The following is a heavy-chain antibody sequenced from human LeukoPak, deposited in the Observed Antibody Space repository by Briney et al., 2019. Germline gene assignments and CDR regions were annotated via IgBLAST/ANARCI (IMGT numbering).Heavy chain of an antibody. D-gene: IGHD1-26*01. CDR1: GYTFTGYY. CDR2: INPNSGGT. V-gene: IGHV1-2*02. CDR3: TRGASVGPDY. Sequence: GASVKVSCKTSGYTFTGYYMHWVRQAPGQGLEWMGWINPNSGGTNYAQKFQGRVTMTRDTSISTAYMELSSLRSEDTAVYFCTRGASVGPDYWGQGTLVTVSS. J-gene: IGHJ4*02.